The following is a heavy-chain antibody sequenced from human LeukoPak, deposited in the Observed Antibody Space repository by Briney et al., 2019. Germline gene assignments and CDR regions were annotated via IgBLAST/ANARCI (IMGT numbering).Heavy chain of an antibody. CDR3: ARFPYCGGDCYSLTAYYYYGMDV. J-gene: IGHJ6*02. CDR2: INHSGST. Sequence: PSETLSLTCAVYGGSFSGYYWSWIRQPPGKGLEWIGEINHSGSTNYNPSLKSRVTISVDKSKNQFSLKLSSGTAADTAVYYCARFPYCGGDCYSLTAYYYYGMDVWGQGTTVTVSS. CDR1: GGSFSGYY. D-gene: IGHD2-21*02. V-gene: IGHV4-34*01.